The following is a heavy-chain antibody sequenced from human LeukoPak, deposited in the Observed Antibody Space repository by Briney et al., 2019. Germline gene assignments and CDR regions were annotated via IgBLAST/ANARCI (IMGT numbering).Heavy chain of an antibody. V-gene: IGHV3-66*01. CDR1: GFTVSSNY. Sequence: GGSLRLSCAASGFTVSSNYMSWVRQAPGKGLEWGSVIYSGGSTYYADSVKGRFTISRDNSKNTLYLQMNSLRAEDTAVYYCARDLGGSGPYGMDVWGQGTTVTVSS. J-gene: IGHJ6*02. D-gene: IGHD3-10*01. CDR3: ARDLGGSGPYGMDV. CDR2: IYSGGST.